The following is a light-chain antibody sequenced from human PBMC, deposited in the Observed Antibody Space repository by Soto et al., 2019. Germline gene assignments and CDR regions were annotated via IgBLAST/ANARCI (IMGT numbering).Light chain of an antibody. V-gene: IGKV1-5*03. CDR3: QQYNTYAT. CDR2: KAS. J-gene: IGKJ1*01. Sequence: DIQMTQSPSTLSASVGDRVTITCRASQSISSWLAWYQQKPGKAPKLLIYKASSLESGVPSRFSGSGSGTEFPLTISSLQPDDVATYYCQQYNTYATFGQGTKVEIK. CDR1: QSISSW.